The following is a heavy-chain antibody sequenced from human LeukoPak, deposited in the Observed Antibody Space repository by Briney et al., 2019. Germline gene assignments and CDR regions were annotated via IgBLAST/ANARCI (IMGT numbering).Heavy chain of an antibody. D-gene: IGHD3-16*02. V-gene: IGHV4-34*01. CDR2: INDSGST. CDR3: ARRGSYYDYVWGSYRSYYFDY. CDR1: GVSFSGYY. J-gene: IGHJ4*02. Sequence: PSETLSLTCAVYGVSFSGYYLSWIRQPPGKGLEWISEINDSGSTNYNPSPKSRVTISVDTSKNQFYLKLRSVTAANTAVYYCARRGSYYDYVWGSYRSYYFDYWGEGTLVTVSS.